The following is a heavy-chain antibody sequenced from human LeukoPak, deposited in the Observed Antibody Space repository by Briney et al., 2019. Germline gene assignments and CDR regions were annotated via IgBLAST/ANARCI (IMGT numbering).Heavy chain of an antibody. CDR3: ARSPSGSSSRWFDP. D-gene: IGHD1-26*01. CDR2: LYYGGST. J-gene: IGHJ5*02. CDR1: GFTVSSNY. Sequence: GSLRLSCAASGFTVSSNYMSWIRQPPGKGLEWIASLYYGGSTYYSPSLQSRVTISLDTSKNQLSLKVTSVTAADTAVYYCARSPSGSSSRWFDPWGQGTLVTDSS. V-gene: IGHV4-59*02.